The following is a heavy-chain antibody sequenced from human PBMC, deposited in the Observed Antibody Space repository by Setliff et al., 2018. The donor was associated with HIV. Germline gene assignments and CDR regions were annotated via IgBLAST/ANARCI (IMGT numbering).Heavy chain of an antibody. V-gene: IGHV1-46*01. CDR2: INPSGGRP. J-gene: IGHJ4*02. CDR1: GNTFTIYY. Sequence: ASVMVSCKASGNTFTIYYLHWVRQTPGQGLEWMGVINPSGGRPSYAQTFQGRVTMTRDTSTSTVYMELSSLRSEDTAVYYCARTQDGPGGNYFGYWGQGTVVTVSS. D-gene: IGHD3-16*01. CDR3: ARTQDGPGGNYFGY.